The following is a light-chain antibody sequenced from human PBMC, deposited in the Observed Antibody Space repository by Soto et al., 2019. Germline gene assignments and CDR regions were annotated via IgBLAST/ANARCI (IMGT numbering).Light chain of an antibody. J-gene: IGKJ1*01. CDR1: QTIISD. Sequence: EIVMTQSPATLSVSPGETATLSCKASQTIISDLAWFQQKPGQSPRLLIYDASTRATGIPARFSGGGFGTEFTLTISSLQFEDFAVYFCPQYYHWPRTFGQGT. V-gene: IGKV3-15*01. CDR3: PQYYHWPRT. CDR2: DAS.